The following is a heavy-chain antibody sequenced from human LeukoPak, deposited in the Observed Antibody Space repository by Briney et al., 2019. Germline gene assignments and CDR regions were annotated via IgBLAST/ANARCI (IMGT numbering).Heavy chain of an antibody. D-gene: IGHD4-17*01. CDR2: MALSGGPT. CDR1: GFTFSAYA. Sequence: GGSLRLSCAASGFTFSAYAMAWVRRPPGRGLEWVSTMALSGGPTHYADAVEGRFTISRDDSKSTLYLHINNLRAEDTAVYYCARDGLDGDYALIPFDYWGQGTLVTVSS. V-gene: IGHV3-23*01. J-gene: IGHJ4*02. CDR3: ARDGLDGDYALIPFDY.